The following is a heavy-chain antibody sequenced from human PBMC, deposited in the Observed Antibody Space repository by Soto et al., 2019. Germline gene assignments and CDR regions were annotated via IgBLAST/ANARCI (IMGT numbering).Heavy chain of an antibody. J-gene: IGHJ4*02. CDR2: ISGSGGST. CDR1: GFTFSSYA. Sequence: GGSLRLSCAASGFTFSSYAMSWVRQAPGKGLEWVSAISGSGGSTYYADSVKGRFTISRDNPKNTLYLQMNSLRAEDTAVYYCANGKYYYDSSGYYPRPPFDYWGQGTLVTVSS. V-gene: IGHV3-23*01. CDR3: ANGKYYYDSSGYYPRPPFDY. D-gene: IGHD3-22*01.